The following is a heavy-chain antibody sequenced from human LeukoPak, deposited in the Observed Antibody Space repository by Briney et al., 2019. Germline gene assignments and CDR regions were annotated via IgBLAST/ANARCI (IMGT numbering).Heavy chain of an antibody. J-gene: IGHJ4*02. CDR3: ARDLAWGAFDY. V-gene: IGHV3-23*01. D-gene: IGHD7-27*01. CDR2: VSPPGGGT. CDR1: GFTFSTFA. Sequence: GGSLRLSCAASGFTFSTFAMIWVRQPPGKGLEWVSGVSPPGGGTYYADSVKGRFTISRDDSRNTLSLQMNSLRVEDTAVYYCARDLAWGAFDYWGQGILVAVSS.